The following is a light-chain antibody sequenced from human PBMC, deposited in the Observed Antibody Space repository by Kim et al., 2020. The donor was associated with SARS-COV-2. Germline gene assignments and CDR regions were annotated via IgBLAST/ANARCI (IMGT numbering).Light chain of an antibody. J-gene: IGLJ3*02. Sequence: QSVLTQPPSASGTPGQRVTISCSGSSSSIGSNTVNWYQQIPGMAPKLLIYGTYQRPSGVPDRFSGSKSGTSASLAISGLQSEDEADYYCAAWDDSLDGWVFGGGTQLTVL. CDR2: GTY. CDR1: SSSIGSNT. V-gene: IGLV1-44*01. CDR3: AAWDDSLDGWV.